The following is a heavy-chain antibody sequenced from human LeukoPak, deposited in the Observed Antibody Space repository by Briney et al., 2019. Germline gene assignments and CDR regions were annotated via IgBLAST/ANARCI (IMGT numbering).Heavy chain of an antibody. V-gene: IGHV3-9*01. CDR2: ISWNSGNI. D-gene: IGHD2-8*01. CDR3: AKEGSVCTNGICRYFDS. Sequence: GRSLRLSCAASGFTFDGCAMPWVRQAPGKGLEWVSSISWNSGNIDYADSVRGRFTISRDNAKNSLYLQMNSLEAGDTALYYCAKEGSVCTNGICRYFDSWGQGTLVTVSS. J-gene: IGHJ4*02. CDR1: GFTFDGCA.